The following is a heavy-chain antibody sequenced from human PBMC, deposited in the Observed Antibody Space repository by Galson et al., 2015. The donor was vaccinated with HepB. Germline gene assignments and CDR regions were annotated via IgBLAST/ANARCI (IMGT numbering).Heavy chain of an antibody. Sequence: SVKVSCKASGYTFTSYGISWVRQAPGQGLEWMGWISAYNGNTNYAQKLQGRVTMTTDTSTSTAYMELRSLRSDDTAVYYCARDSTVGEGVVVVAAGYYYYGMDVWGQGTTVTVSS. CDR1: GYTFTSYG. D-gene: IGHD2-15*01. V-gene: IGHV1-18*04. J-gene: IGHJ6*02. CDR3: ARDSTVGEGVVVVAAGYYYYGMDV. CDR2: ISAYNGNT.